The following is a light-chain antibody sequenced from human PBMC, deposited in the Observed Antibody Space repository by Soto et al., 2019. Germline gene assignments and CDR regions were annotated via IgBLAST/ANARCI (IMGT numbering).Light chain of an antibody. CDR2: GAS. CDR1: QSISSH. J-gene: IGKJ4*01. V-gene: IGKV1-39*01. CDR3: QQSYSSPLT. Sequence: DIQMTQSPSSLSASVGDRVTITCRASQSISSHLNWYQQKSGKAPKLLIFGASSLQSGVTSRFSGSGSGTDFTLTISSLQPEDFATYYCQQSYSSPLTFGGGTKVEIK.